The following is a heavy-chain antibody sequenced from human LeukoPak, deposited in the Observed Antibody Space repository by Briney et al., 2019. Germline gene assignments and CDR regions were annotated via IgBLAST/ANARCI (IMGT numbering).Heavy chain of an antibody. J-gene: IGHJ4*02. V-gene: IGHV4-34*01. CDR3: ARVGTELR. CDR1: GGSFSGYY. D-gene: IGHD1-7*01. Sequence: SETLSLTCAVYGGSFSGYYWSWIRQPPGKGLEWIGEINHSGSTNYNPSLKSRVTISVDTSKNQFSLRLSSVTAADTAVYYCARVGTELRWGQGTLVTVSA. CDR2: INHSGST.